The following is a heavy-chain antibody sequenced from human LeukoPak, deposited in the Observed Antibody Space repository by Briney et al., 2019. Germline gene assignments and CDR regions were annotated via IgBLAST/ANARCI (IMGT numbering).Heavy chain of an antibody. CDR3: ARDAEPGPLRYFDWLPLGGFDY. Sequence: GGSLRLSCAASGFTFSGYAMNWVRQAPGKGLEWLSHISSTGGTIYYADSVKGRLTVSRDNAKNSLYLQMNSLRAEDTAVYYCARDAEPGPLRYFDWLPLGGFDYWGQGTLVTVSS. CDR2: ISSTGGTI. V-gene: IGHV3-48*03. J-gene: IGHJ4*02. CDR1: GFTFSGYA. D-gene: IGHD3-9*01.